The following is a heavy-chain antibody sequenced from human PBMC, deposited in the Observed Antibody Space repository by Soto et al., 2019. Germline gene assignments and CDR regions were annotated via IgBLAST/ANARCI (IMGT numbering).Heavy chain of an antibody. CDR3: AKEAGVH. Sequence: QMQLVQSGAEVKERGSSVKISCKTSGGTFNTYALTWVRQAPGQGLEWIGGIIPIFGIKNVAQRFQGRVTINADESLTTAYMEMTSLRSDDTAVYYCAKEAGVHWGQGTLVTASS. CDR2: IIPIFGIK. CDR1: GGTFNTYA. J-gene: IGHJ1*01. V-gene: IGHV1-69*01. D-gene: IGHD3-10*01.